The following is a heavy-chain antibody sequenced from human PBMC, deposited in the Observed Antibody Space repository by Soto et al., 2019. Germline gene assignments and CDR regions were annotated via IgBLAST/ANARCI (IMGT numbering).Heavy chain of an antibody. D-gene: IGHD1-1*01. Sequence: EVQFLESGGGLVQPGGSLRLSCVASGFSFSSYPMTWVRQAPGKGLEWVSVISGSGTNTYYAESVKGRFTISRDSSQNTLYLQMNSLRAEDTAVYYCAKEKPTTTCFDSWGQGTLVTVSS. CDR1: GFSFSSYP. V-gene: IGHV3-23*01. CDR3: AKEKPTTTCFDS. CDR2: ISGSGTNT. J-gene: IGHJ4*02.